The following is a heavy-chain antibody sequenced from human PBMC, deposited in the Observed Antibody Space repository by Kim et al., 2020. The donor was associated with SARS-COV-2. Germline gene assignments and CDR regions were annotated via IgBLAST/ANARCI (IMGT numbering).Heavy chain of an antibody. CDR1: GFTFSSYA. D-gene: IGHD2-2*01. J-gene: IGHJ6*02. V-gene: IGHV3-23*01. Sequence: GGSLRLSCAASGFTFSSYAMNWVRQAPGKGLEWVSAISGNGGSTYYADSVKGRFTISRDNFKNTLDLQMNSLRAEDTAVYYCAKDNAAPGYSSTWGYDYSLGVWGQGTTVTVSS. CDR3: AKDNAAPGYSSTWGYDYSLGV. CDR2: ISGNGGST.